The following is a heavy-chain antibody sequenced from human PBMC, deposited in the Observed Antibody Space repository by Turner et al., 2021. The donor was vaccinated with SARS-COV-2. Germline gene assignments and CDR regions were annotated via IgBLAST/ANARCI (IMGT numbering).Heavy chain of an antibody. CDR3: ARCYLSTFGWFDP. J-gene: IGHJ5*02. Sequence: EVQLVDSGGGFIQSGGSLRLSCTASGFNFSNHVMNWVRQAPGKGREWLGSISSGDSGTHYADSVKGRFTISRDNAENSLFLEMNSLRVEDTGVYFCARCYLSTFGWFDPWGRGTLVTVSS. CDR2: ISSGDSGT. V-gene: IGHV3-48*03. CDR1: GFNFSNHV. D-gene: IGHD3-16*01.